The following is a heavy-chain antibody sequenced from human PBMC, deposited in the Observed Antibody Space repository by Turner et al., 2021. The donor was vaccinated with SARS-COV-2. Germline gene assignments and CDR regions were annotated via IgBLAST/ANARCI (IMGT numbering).Heavy chain of an antibody. J-gene: IGHJ4*02. V-gene: IGHV4-59*01. CDR3: ARENLVAGTPAQIDY. D-gene: IGHD6-19*01. CDR2: ISYSGNT. Sequence: ETLSLTCTVAGGSIRSYYWSWIRQAPGKGLEWIGSISYSGNTNYNPSLSSRVTMSLDTSKNQFSLRLTSVTAADAAVYYCARENLVAGTPAQIDYWGQGILVTVSS. CDR1: GGSIRSYY.